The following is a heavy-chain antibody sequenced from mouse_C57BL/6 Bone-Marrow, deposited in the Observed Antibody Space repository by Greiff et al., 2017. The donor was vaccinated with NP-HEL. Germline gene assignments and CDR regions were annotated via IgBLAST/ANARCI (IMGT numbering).Heavy chain of an antibody. CDR3: ARHERLRRGFAY. CDR2: ISNLAYSI. Sequence: EVQVVESGGGLVQPGGSLKLSCAASGFTFSDYGMAWVRQAPRKGPEWVAFISNLAYSIYYADTVTGRFTISRENAKNTLYLEMSSLRSEDTAMYYCARHERLRRGFAYWGQGTLVTVSA. V-gene: IGHV5-15*01. J-gene: IGHJ3*01. CDR1: GFTFSDYG. D-gene: IGHD2-2*01.